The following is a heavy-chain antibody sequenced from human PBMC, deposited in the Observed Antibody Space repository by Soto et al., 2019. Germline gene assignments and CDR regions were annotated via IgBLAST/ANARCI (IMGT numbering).Heavy chain of an antibody. CDR2: IFYTGST. Sequence: QLQLQESGPGLVKPSETLSLTCTVSGGSITSSSYYWDWIRQPPGKGLEWIGNIFYTGSTHYNPSLKSRATISVDTSKNQFSLKLSSVTAADTAIYDCARRLGSSGWPAGYWGQGTLVTVAS. CDR3: ARRLGSSGWPAGY. CDR1: GGSITSSSYY. D-gene: IGHD6-19*01. J-gene: IGHJ4*02. V-gene: IGHV4-39*01.